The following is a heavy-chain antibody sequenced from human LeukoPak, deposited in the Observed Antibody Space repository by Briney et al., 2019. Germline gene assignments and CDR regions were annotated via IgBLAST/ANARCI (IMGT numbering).Heavy chain of an antibody. Sequence: SVKVSCKASGGTFSSYAISWVRQAPGQGLEWMGRIIPIFGTANYAQKFRGRVTITTDESTSTAYMELSSLRSEDTAVYYCARYYYDSSGYYYEYFQHWGQGTLVTVSS. CDR3: ARYYYDSSGYYYEYFQH. D-gene: IGHD3-22*01. CDR2: IIPIFGTA. V-gene: IGHV1-69*05. CDR1: GGTFSSYA. J-gene: IGHJ1*01.